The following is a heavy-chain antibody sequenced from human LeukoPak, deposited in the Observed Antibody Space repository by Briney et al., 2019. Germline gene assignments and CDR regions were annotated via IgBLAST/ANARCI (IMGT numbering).Heavy chain of an antibody. Sequence: GGSLRLSCSASGFTFDRSGMLWVRQAPGKGLEWVSSISSTSSLIYYADSVMGRFTISRDNDKNSMFLEMNSLRADDTAVYFCARGVRKILKYIDLWGQGTLVTVSS. CDR1: GFTFDRSG. CDR3: ARGVRKILKYIDL. J-gene: IGHJ5*02. V-gene: IGHV3-21*01. D-gene: IGHD3-10*01. CDR2: ISSTSSLI.